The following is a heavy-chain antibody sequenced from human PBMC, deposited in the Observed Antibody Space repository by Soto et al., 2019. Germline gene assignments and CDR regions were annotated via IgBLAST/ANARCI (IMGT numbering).Heavy chain of an antibody. CDR3: TQNYDFWSGSDD. Sequence: GGSLRLSCAASGVTFSGSAMHWVRQASGKGLEWVGRIRSKANSYATAYAASVKGRFTISRDDSKNTAYLQMNSLKTEDTAVYYCTQNYDFWSGSDDWGQGTLVTVSS. D-gene: IGHD3-3*01. J-gene: IGHJ4*02. V-gene: IGHV3-73*01. CDR1: GVTFSGSA. CDR2: IRSKANSYAT.